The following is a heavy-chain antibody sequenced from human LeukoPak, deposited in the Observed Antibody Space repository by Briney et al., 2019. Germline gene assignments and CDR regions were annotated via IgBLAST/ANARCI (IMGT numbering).Heavy chain of an antibody. CDR1: GLTFSSYA. CDR2: ISGSGGST. D-gene: IGHD6-6*01. Sequence: GGSLRLSCAASGLTFSSYAMSWVRQAPGKGLEWVSAISGSGGSTYYADSVKGRFTISRDNSKNTLYLQMNSLRAEDTAVYYCAKVQGSYSSSGGYDYWGQGTLVTVSS. CDR3: AKVQGSYSSSGGYDY. V-gene: IGHV3-23*01. J-gene: IGHJ4*02.